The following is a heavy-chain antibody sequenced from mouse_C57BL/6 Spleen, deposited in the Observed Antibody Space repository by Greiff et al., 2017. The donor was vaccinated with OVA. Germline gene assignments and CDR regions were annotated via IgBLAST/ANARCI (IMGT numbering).Heavy chain of an antibody. J-gene: IGHJ4*01. Sequence: QVQLQQSGAELARPGAPVKLSCKASGYTFTSYGISWVKQRTGQGLEWIGEIYPRSGNTYYNEKFKGKATLTADKSSSTAYMELRSLTSEDSAVYFGARRNDGYYFYAMDYWGQGTSVTVSS. V-gene: IGHV1-81*01. D-gene: IGHD2-3*01. CDR1: GYTFTSYG. CDR3: ARRNDGYYFYAMDY. CDR2: IYPRSGNT.